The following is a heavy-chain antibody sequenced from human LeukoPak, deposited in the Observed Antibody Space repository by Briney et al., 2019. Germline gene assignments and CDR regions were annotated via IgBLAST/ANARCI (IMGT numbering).Heavy chain of an antibody. CDR3: ANVFYYGMEV. V-gene: IGHV3-7*01. D-gene: IGHD5/OR15-5a*01. Sequence: GGSLTLSCAASGLIVSNYWMSWVRQAPGKGLEWVANIKQDGSEKYYVDSVKGRFTISRDNVKNSLYLQMNSLRAEDTAVYYCANVFYYGMEVWGQGTTVTVSS. J-gene: IGHJ6*02. CDR1: GLIVSNYW. CDR2: IKQDGSEK.